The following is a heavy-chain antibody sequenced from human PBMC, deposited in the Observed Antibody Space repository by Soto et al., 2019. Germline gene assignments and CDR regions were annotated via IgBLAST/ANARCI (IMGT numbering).Heavy chain of an antibody. J-gene: IGHJ5*02. CDR1: GGSISSYY. V-gene: IGHV4-59*01. D-gene: IGHD2-21*02. CDR3: ARDGGYCGGDCYRNNWFDP. Sequence: SETLSLTCTVSGGSISSYYWSWIRQPPGKGLEWIGYIYYSGSTNYNPSLKSRVTISVDTSKNQFSLKLSSVTAADTAVYYCARDGGYCGGDCYRNNWFDPWGQGTLVTVSS. CDR2: IYYSGST.